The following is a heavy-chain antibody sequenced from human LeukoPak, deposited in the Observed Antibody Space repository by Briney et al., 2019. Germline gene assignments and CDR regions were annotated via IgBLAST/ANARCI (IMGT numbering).Heavy chain of an antibody. D-gene: IGHD6-6*01. CDR3: SRADAYSTSSVHY. V-gene: IGHV3-30-3*01. Sequence: PGGSLRLSCAASGFTFSSYAMHWVRQAPGKGLEWVAIILFDGSNKYYADSVKGRFTISRDNSKNTLYLQMDSLRAEDTAVYYCSRADAYSTSSVHYWGQGTLVTVSS. CDR1: GFTFSSYA. CDR2: ILFDGSNK. J-gene: IGHJ4*02.